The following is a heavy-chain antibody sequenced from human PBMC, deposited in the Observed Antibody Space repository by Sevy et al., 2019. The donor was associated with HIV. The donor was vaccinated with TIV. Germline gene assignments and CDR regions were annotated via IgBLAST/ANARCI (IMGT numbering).Heavy chain of an antibody. Sequence: ASVKVSCKASGYTFSDYYIHWVRQAPGQGLVWMAWINPNDGVTHYAQRFQGGVTLTRDTSVSTVYMELRGLRYDDTAIYYCARLTTRPTSDLYGMDVWGQGTPVTVSS. CDR2: INPNDGVT. J-gene: IGHJ6*02. CDR3: ARLTTRPTSDLYGMDV. CDR1: GYTFSDYY. V-gene: IGHV1-2*02. D-gene: IGHD4-17*01.